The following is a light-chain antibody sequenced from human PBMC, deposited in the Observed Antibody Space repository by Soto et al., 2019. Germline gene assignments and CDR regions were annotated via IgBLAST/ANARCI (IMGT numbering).Light chain of an antibody. J-gene: IGKJ5*01. V-gene: IGKV3D-20*02. CDR1: QSVSSRY. CDR2: DTS. CDR3: QQLNSYPIT. Sequence: EIVLTQSPGTLSLSPGERATLSCRASQSVSSRYLAWYQQKHGQAPRLLIYDTSTRDTGIPARFSGSGSGTEFTLTISGLQPEDFETYYCQQLNSYPITFGQGTRLEIK.